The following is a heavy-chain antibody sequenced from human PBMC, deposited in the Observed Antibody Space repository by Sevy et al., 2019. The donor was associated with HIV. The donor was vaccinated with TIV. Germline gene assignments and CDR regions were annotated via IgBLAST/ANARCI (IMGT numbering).Heavy chain of an antibody. CDR1: GFTFSSYW. Sequence: GGSLRLSCAGSGFTFSSYWMSWVRQAPGKGLEWVANINQDGSGKNYVDSVKGRFIISRDNAKNSLYLQMNSLRAEDTAVYYCARDPFSKADYWGQGTLVTVSS. CDR2: INQDGSGK. J-gene: IGHJ4*02. CDR3: ARDPFSKADY. V-gene: IGHV3-7*01. D-gene: IGHD4-4*01.